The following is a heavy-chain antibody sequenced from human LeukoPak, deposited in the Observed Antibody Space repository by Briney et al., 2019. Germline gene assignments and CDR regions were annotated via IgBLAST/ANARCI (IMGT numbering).Heavy chain of an antibody. J-gene: IGHJ5*02. V-gene: IGHV4-59*08. CDR2: IYSSGST. Sequence: PSETLSLTCTVSGGSMSSYYWNWVRQPPGKGLEWIGNIYSSGSTDYNPSLKSRVTISLDTSKNQFSLKLSSVTAADTAVYYCARPYYYDSRIDPWGQGTRVTVSS. CDR1: GGSMSSYY. D-gene: IGHD3-22*01. CDR3: ARPYYYDSRIDP.